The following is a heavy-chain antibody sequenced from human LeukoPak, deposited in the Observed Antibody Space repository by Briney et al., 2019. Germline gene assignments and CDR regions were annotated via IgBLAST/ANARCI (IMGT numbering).Heavy chain of an antibody. CDR2: ISAYNGNT. CDR3: ARDRGEWLVGGGLDY. V-gene: IGHV1-18*01. Sequence: EASVKVSCKASGYTFTSYGISWVRQAPGQGLEWMGWISAYNGNTNYAQKLQGRVTMTTDTSTSTAYMELRSLRSEDTAVYYCARDRGEWLVGGGLDYWGQGTLVTVSS. J-gene: IGHJ4*02. CDR1: GYTFTSYG. D-gene: IGHD6-19*01.